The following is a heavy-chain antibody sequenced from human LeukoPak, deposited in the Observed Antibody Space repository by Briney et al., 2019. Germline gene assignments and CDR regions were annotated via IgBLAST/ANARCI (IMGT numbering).Heavy chain of an antibody. V-gene: IGHV3-74*01. CDR3: ARGYYSSSRIDN. Sequence: PGGSLRLSCAASGSPFSNYCMHWVRHAPGRGLVWVSRVNSDGSTTNYADSVKGRFTISRDNAENTLYMRMNSLRPEDTAVYYCARGYYSSSRIDNWGQGTLVTVSS. D-gene: IGHD6-13*01. CDR2: VNSDGSTT. CDR1: GSPFSNYC. J-gene: IGHJ4*02.